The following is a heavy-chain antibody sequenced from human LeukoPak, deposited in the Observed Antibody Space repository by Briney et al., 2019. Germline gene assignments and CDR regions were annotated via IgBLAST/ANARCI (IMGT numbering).Heavy chain of an antibody. Sequence: SETLSLTCAVYGGSFSGYYWRWIRQPPGKGREWIGEINHSGSTNYNPSLKSRVTISVDTSKNQSSLKLSSVTGADTAVYYCASFNGGNSTFDYWGQGTLVTVSS. CDR1: GGSFSGYY. CDR3: ASFNGGNSTFDY. V-gene: IGHV4-34*01. D-gene: IGHD4-23*01. J-gene: IGHJ4*02. CDR2: INHSGST.